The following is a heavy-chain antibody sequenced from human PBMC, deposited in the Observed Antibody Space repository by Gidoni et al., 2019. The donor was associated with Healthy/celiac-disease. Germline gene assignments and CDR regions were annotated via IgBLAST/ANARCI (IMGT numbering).Heavy chain of an antibody. CDR3: AKGNVVAAIYGMDV. CDR1: GFTFSSYG. CDR2: ISYDGSNK. Sequence: QVQLVESGGGVVQPGRSLRLSCAASGFTFSSYGMHWVRQAPGKGLGWVAVISYDGSNKYYADSVKGRFTISRDNSKNTLYLQMNSLRAEDTAVYYCAKGNVVAAIYGMDVWGQGTTVTVSS. D-gene: IGHD2-15*01. V-gene: IGHV3-30*18. J-gene: IGHJ6*02.